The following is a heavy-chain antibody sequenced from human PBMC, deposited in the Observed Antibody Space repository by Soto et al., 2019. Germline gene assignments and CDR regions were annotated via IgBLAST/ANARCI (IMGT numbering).Heavy chain of an antibody. D-gene: IGHD3-9*01. CDR1: GFTFSSYS. CDR2: ISSSSSYI. Sequence: GGSLRLSCAASGFTFSSYSMNWVRQAPGKGLEWVSSISSSSSYIYYADSVKGRFTISRDNAKNSLYLQMNSLRAEDTAVYYCARELTGYYPSLDYWGQGTLVTVSS. CDR3: ARELTGYYPSLDY. J-gene: IGHJ4*02. V-gene: IGHV3-21*01.